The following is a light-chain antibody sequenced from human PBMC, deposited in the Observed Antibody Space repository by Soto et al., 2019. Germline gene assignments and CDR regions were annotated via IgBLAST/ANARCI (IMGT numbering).Light chain of an antibody. CDR2: DAS. CDR3: LQDINYPWT. CDR1: QTVRNNY. Sequence: EIVLTQSPGTLSLSPGERATLSCRASQTVRNNYLAWYQQKPGQAPRLLIYDASSRATGIPPRFSGSGSGTDFTLAISSLQPEDSATYYCLQDINYPWTFGQGTKVDIK. V-gene: IGKV3-20*02. J-gene: IGKJ1*01.